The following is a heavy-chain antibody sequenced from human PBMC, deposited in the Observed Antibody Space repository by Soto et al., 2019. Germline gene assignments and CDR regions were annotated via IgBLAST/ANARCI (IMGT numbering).Heavy chain of an antibody. Sequence: GASVKVSCKASGYTFTSYDINWVRQATGQGLEWMGWMNPNSGNTGYAQKFQGRVTMTRNTSISTAYMELSSLRSEDTAVYYCARQAYYYDSSSYYYEIDYWGQGTLVTVSS. V-gene: IGHV1-8*01. D-gene: IGHD3-22*01. CDR3: ARQAYYYDSSSYYYEIDY. CDR1: GYTFTSYD. CDR2: MNPNSGNT. J-gene: IGHJ4*02.